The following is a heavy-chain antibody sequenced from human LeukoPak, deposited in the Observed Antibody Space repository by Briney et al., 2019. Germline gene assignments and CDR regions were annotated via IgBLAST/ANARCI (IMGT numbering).Heavy chain of an antibody. J-gene: IGHJ3*01. D-gene: IGHD5-24*01. CDR2: INPNSGGT. CDR1: GYTFTGYY. CDR3: ARIRDGYNDAYDL. V-gene: IGHV1-2*02. Sequence: ASVKVSCKASGYTFTGYYMHWVRQAPGQGLEWMGWINPNSGGTNYAQNFQGRVTLTRDTSTSTAYMELSSLRSEDTAIYYCARIRDGYNDAYDLWGQGTVVTVPS.